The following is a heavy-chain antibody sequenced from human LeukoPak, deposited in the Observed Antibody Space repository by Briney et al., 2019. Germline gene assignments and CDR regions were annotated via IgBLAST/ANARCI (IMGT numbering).Heavy chain of an antibody. CDR1: GYTLTELS. CDR3: ATVVVTAPGDDYVDY. J-gene: IGHJ4*02. Sequence: ASLIVSSMDPGYTLTELSMQWVPPALGERGGWRGGVDPEDGETTYAEKFQVTVTMTEDTSTETAYMELSSLRAEDTAVYYCATVVVTAPGDDYVDYWGQGALVTVAS. CDR2: VDPEDGET. D-gene: IGHD2-21*02. V-gene: IGHV1-24*01.